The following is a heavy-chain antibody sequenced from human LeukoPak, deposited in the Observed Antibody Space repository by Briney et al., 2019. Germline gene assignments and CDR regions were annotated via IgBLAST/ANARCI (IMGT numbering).Heavy chain of an antibody. Sequence: GGSLRLSCGASGFTFSTYGMHWVRQAPGKGLDWVAVIWYDGSSKYYADSVKGRFTISRDNSKNMLYLQMNSLRAEDTAVYYCARTWGYCSGGSCYLDYWGQGTLVTVSS. D-gene: IGHD2-15*01. CDR3: ARTWGYCSGGSCYLDY. J-gene: IGHJ4*02. CDR2: IWYDGSSK. CDR1: GFTFSTYG. V-gene: IGHV3-33*01.